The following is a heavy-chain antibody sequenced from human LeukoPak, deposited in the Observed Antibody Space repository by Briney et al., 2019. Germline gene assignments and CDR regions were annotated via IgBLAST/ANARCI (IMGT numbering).Heavy chain of an antibody. Sequence: PSETLSLTCTVSGGSISSYYWSWIRQPPGKGLEWIGYIYYSGSTYYNPSLKSRVTISVDTSKNQFSLKLSSVTAADTAVYYCAGAMVRGVLDFDYWGQGTLVTVSS. CDR1: GGSISSYY. J-gene: IGHJ4*02. V-gene: IGHV4-59*08. D-gene: IGHD3-10*01. CDR2: IYYSGST. CDR3: AGAMVRGVLDFDY.